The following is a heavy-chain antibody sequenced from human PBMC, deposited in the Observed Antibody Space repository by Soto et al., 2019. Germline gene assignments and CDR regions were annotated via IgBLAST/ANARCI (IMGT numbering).Heavy chain of an antibody. CDR2: IYSGGST. D-gene: IGHD6-19*01. V-gene: IGHV3-53*01. CDR1: GFTVSSNY. CDR3: ARVYSSGWYRGYYYGMDV. Sequence: GGSLRLSCAASGFTVSSNYMSWVRQAPGKGPEWVSVIYSGGSTYYADSVKGRFTISRDNSKNTLYLQMNSLRAEDTAVYYCARVYSSGWYRGYYYGMDVWGQGTTVTVSS. J-gene: IGHJ6*02.